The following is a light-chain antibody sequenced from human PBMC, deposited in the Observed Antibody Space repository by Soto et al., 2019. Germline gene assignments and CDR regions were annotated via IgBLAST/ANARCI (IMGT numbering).Light chain of an antibody. CDR3: QKYNSARWT. Sequence: DIQMTQSPSSLSASVGDRVTITCRASQGISNYLAWYQQKAGKVPKLLIYAASTLQSGVPSRFSGSGSGTDFTLTISNLQPEDVATYYCQKYNSARWTFGPGTKVDIK. CDR1: QGISNY. CDR2: AAS. J-gene: IGKJ1*01. V-gene: IGKV1-27*01.